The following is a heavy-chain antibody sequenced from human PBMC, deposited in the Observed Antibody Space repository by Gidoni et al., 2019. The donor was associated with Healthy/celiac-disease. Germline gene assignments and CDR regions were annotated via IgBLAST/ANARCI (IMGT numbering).Heavy chain of an antibody. J-gene: IGHJ6*02. V-gene: IGHV3-33*01. Sequence: VQPGTSLRLSCAASGFTFSDFNMHWVRQAPGTGLEWVAYIWNNGRGIYYTDSVKGRFTISRDNSKSTLYVQMNSLRADDTAVYFCAREPAASSVGAMDVWGQGTTVTVSS. CDR2: IWNNGRGI. CDR1: GFTFSDFN. CDR3: AREPAASSVGAMDV.